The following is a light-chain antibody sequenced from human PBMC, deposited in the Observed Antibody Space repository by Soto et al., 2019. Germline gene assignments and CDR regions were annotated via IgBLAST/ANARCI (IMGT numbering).Light chain of an antibody. CDR3: NSYTSSSTYV. V-gene: IGLV2-18*02. CDR2: EVS. CDR1: SSDVGSYNR. J-gene: IGLJ1*01. Sequence: QSALTQPPSVSGSPGQSVTISCTGTSSDVGSYNRVSWYQQPPGTAPKLMIYEVSNRPSGVPDRFSGSKSGNTASLTISGLQAEDEADYYSNSYTSSSTYVFGTGTKVTVL.